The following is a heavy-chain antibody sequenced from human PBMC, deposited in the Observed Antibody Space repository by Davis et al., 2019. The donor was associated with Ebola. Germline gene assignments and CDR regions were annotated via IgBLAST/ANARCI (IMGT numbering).Heavy chain of an antibody. Sequence: GGSLRLSCAASGFTFNIFDMHWVRQAPGRGLEWVAFVRSHGSDDHYADSVKGRFTISRDNSKNTLYLQMNSLRPEDTAVYHCARAVQGVAATVPYYFYGMDVWGQGTTVTVSS. CDR3: ARAVQGVAATVPYYFYGMDV. J-gene: IGHJ6*02. CDR1: GFTFNIFD. CDR2: VRSHGSDD. V-gene: IGHV3-30*02. D-gene: IGHD6-25*01.